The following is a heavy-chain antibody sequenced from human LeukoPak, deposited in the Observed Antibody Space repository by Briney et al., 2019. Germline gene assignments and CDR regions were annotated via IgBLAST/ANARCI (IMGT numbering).Heavy chain of an antibody. D-gene: IGHD3-22*01. CDR3: ASHIDYYDSSGYWD. J-gene: IGHJ4*02. CDR1: GGSISSSSYY. V-gene: IGHV4-39*01. Sequence: PPETLSLTCTVSGGSISSSSYYWGWIRQPPGKGLEWIGSIYYSGSTYYNPSLKSRVTISVDTSKNQFSLKLSSVTAADTAVYYCASHIDYYDSSGYWDWGQGTLVTVSS. CDR2: IYYSGST.